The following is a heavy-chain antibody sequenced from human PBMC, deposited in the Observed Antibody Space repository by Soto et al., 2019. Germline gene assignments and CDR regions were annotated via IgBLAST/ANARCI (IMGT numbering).Heavy chain of an antibody. Sequence: EVLLIEAGGALVQPGESLRLSCVASGFSLSNYWMSWVRQAPGKGLEWVANIKQDRSEEYYVDSVKGRFSITRDNSENSLYLEMNNLRVEDTAVYYCARDVLGIVGASSIYYHDGMDVWGRGTTVTVSS. CDR1: GFSLSNYW. J-gene: IGHJ6*02. D-gene: IGHD1-26*01. CDR3: ARDVLGIVGASSIYYHDGMDV. V-gene: IGHV3-7*03. CDR2: IKQDRSEE.